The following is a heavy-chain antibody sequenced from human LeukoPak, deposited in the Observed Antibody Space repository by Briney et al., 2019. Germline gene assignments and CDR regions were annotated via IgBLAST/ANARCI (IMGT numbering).Heavy chain of an antibody. D-gene: IGHD3-9*01. CDR2: IYYSGST. CDR1: GGSISSYY. V-gene: IGHV4-59*08. CDR3: ARRLTLRYPFDY. J-gene: IGHJ4*02. Sequence: SETLSLTCTVSGGSISSYYWSWIRQPPGKGLEWIGYIYYSGSTNYNPSLKSRVTISVDTSKNQFSLKLSSVTAADTAVYYCARRLTLRYPFDYWGQGTLVTVSS.